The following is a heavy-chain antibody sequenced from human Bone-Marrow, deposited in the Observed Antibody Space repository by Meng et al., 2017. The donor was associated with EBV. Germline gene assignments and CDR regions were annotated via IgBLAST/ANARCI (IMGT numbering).Heavy chain of an antibody. CDR1: GFNFSSYA. CDR2: ISYDGSNK. CDR3: ARDQPQLDAFDI. D-gene: IGHD1-1*01. V-gene: IGHV3-30-3*01. J-gene: IGHJ3*02. Sequence: QVQWVESGGGVVQPWRSLRLSCAASGFNFSSYAMNWVRQAPGKGLEWVAVISYDGSNKYYADSVKGRFTISRDNSKNTLYLQMNSLRAEDTAVYYCARDQPQLDAFDIWGQGTMVTVSS.